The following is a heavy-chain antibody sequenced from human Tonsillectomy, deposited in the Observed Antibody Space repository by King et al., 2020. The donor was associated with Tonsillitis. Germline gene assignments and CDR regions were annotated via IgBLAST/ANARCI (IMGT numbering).Heavy chain of an antibody. J-gene: IGHJ4*02. CDR3: ARGYASGSYRFLVY. Sequence: VQLVESGGGLVQPGGSLRLSFAASGFIFSSFWMHWVRQVPGKGLVWVSRIKGDGSSTMYADSVKGRCTISRDNAKNTLYLQMNTLRTEDTAVYYCARGYASGSYRFLVYWGQGTLVTVSS. CDR2: IKGDGSST. V-gene: IGHV3-74*03. CDR1: GFIFSSFW. D-gene: IGHD3-10*01.